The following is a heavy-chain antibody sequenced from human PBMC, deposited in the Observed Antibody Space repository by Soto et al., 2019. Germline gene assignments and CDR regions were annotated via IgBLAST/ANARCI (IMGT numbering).Heavy chain of an antibody. CDR2: ISYDGSNK. J-gene: IGHJ4*02. CDR1: GFTFSSYT. D-gene: IGHD6-19*01. Sequence: QVQLVESGGGVVQPGRSLRLSCAASGFTFSSYTMHWVRQAPGKGLEWVALISYDGSNKYYADSVKGRLTISRDNSKNTLYLQMNSLRAEDTAVYYCARGAGIAVAGTSFDYWGQGTLVTVSS. V-gene: IGHV3-30-3*01. CDR3: ARGAGIAVAGTSFDY.